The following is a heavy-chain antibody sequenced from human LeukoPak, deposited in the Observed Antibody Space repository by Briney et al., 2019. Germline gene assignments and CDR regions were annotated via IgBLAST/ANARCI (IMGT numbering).Heavy chain of an antibody. D-gene: IGHD6-19*01. Sequence: SETLSLTCTVSGGSISSRSYYWGWIRQPPGKGLEWIGSIYYSGSTYYNPSLKSRVTISVDTSKNLFSLKLNSVTAADTAVYYCARDQGSGSGWYWIDYWGQGTLVTVSS. CDR1: GGSISSRSYY. J-gene: IGHJ4*02. CDR3: ARDQGSGSGWYWIDY. CDR2: IYYSGST. V-gene: IGHV4-39*02.